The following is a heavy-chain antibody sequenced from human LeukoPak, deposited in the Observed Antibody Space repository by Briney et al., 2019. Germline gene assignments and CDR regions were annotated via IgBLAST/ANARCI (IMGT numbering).Heavy chain of an antibody. V-gene: IGHV4-59*01. Sequence: SETLSLTCTVSGDPIRSSYWSWIRQPPGKGLEWIGYIYYTGTTTYHPSLKSRVTISVDTSKNQFSLNLSSVTAADTAVYYCARRGGLNRGYWYFDLWGRGTLVTVSS. CDR2: IYYTGTT. J-gene: IGHJ2*01. CDR1: GDPIRSSY. D-gene: IGHD3-16*01. CDR3: ARRGGLNRGYWYFDL.